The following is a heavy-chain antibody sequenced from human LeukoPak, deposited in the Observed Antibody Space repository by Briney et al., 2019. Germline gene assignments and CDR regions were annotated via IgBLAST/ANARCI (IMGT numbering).Heavy chain of an antibody. Sequence: SETLSLTCTVSGGSISSSTDYYWGWIRQPPGKGLEWIGTIYYNGTTYYSPSLKSRVTISVDTSKNQFSLKLSSVTAADTAVYYCARTTAGGYFGYWGQGTLVTVSS. CDR3: ARTTAGGYFGY. CDR2: IYYNGTT. V-gene: IGHV4-39*07. CDR1: GGSISSSTDYY. J-gene: IGHJ4*02. D-gene: IGHD6-13*01.